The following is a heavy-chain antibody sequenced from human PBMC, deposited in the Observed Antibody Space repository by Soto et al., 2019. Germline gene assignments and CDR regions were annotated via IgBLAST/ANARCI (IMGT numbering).Heavy chain of an antibody. Sequence: GGSLRLSCAASWFTVSSNYMSWVRQAPGKGLEWVSVIYSGGSTYYADSVKGRFTISRDNSKNTLYLQMNSLRAEDTAVYYCARVDYYDSSGHNWFDPWGQGTLVTVSS. D-gene: IGHD3-22*01. J-gene: IGHJ5*02. CDR2: IYSGGST. V-gene: IGHV3-53*01. CDR3: ARVDYYDSSGHNWFDP. CDR1: WFTVSSNY.